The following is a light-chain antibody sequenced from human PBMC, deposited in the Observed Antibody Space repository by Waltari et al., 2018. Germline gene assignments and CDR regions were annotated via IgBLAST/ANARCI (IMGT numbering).Light chain of an antibody. V-gene: IGLV2-18*01. CDR1: STDVGGYDR. Sequence: QSALTQPPSVSGSPGQSVTISCTGISTDVGGYDRVSWYQQSPGPAPKLMIPDVSNRPSGVPDRFSGSKSGNTASLTISGLQAEDEADCYCNLYAGSSTLGVFGGGTKLTVL. CDR2: DVS. J-gene: IGLJ3*02. CDR3: NLYAGSSTLGV.